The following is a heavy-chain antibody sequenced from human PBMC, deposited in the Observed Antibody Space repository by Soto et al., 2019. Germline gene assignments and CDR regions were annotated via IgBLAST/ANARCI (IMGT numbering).Heavy chain of an antibody. V-gene: IGHV4-59*01. J-gene: IGHJ6*02. CDR1: GGSISSYY. CDR2: IYYSGST. D-gene: IGHD1-26*01. Sequence: SETLSLTCTVSGGSISSYYWSWIRQPPGKGLEWIGYIYYSGSTNYNPSLKSRVTISVDTSKNQFSLKLSSVTAADTAVYYCARSVGVGATPNTGGVWGYYYYGMDVWGQGTTVTVSS. CDR3: ARSVGVGATPNTGGVWGYYYYGMDV.